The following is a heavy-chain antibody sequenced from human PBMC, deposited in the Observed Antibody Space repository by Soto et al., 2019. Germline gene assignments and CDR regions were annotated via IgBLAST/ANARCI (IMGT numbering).Heavy chain of an antibody. D-gene: IGHD3-9*01. CDR1: GFTFNKYA. Sequence: GGSLRLSCTVSGFTFNKYAMNWVRQAPGKVLEWVSAISGSGTSTYYADSVKGRFTVSRDNSKNTLFLQMNSLRADDTAVYYCAKDYHDIFTGLPNWFDPWGQGTLVTVSS. J-gene: IGHJ5*02. V-gene: IGHV3-23*01. CDR3: AKDYHDIFTGLPNWFDP. CDR2: ISGSGTST.